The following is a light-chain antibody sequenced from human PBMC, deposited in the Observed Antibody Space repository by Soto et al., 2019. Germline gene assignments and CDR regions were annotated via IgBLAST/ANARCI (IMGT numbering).Light chain of an antibody. CDR1: TSKIGPNA. CDR2: NNN. J-gene: IGLJ1*01. CDR3: AAWDDSLNGLV. V-gene: IGLV1-44*01. Sequence: QSVLTQPPSASGTPGQKVTISCSGGTSKIGPNAVNWYQQPPGPAPKLLLYNNNHRPSGVSDRFSGSKSGTSASLAISGLQSDDEADYHCAAWDDSLNGLVFGTGTKVTVL.